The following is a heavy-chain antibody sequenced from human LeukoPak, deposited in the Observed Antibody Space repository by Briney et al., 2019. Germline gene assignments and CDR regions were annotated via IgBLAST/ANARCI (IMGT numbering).Heavy chain of an antibody. J-gene: IGHJ5*02. D-gene: IGHD2-2*01. Sequence: PSETLSLTCTVSGGSISSYYWSWIRQPPGKGLEWIGYIYYSGSTNYNPSLKSRVTISVDTSKNQFSLKLSSVTAADTAVYYCARRLSTRNIFDPWGQGTLVTVSS. CDR2: IYYSGST. CDR3: ARRLSTRNIFDP. CDR1: GGSISSYY. V-gene: IGHV4-59*01.